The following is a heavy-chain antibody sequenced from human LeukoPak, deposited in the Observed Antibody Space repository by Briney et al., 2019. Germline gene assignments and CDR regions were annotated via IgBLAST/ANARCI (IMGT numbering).Heavy chain of an antibody. CDR1: GFTFSRYA. V-gene: IGHV3-23*01. CDR3: ARDGKAFDI. CDR2: MSGSGGST. J-gene: IGHJ3*02. Sequence: GGSLRLSCAASGFTFSRYAMTWVRQAPGKGLEWVSSMSGSGGSTYYADSVKGRFTISRDNSKNTLYLQMNSLSAEVTAVYYCARDGKAFDIWGQGTMVTVSS. D-gene: IGHD1-26*01.